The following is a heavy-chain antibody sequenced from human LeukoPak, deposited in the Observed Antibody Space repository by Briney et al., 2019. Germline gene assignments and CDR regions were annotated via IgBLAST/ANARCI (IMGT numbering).Heavy chain of an antibody. CDR1: GFTVSSNY. Sequence: GGSLRLSCAASGFTVSSNYMSWVRQAPGKGLEWVSVIYSGGSTYYADSVKGRFTISGDNSKKTLYLQMNSLRVEDTAVYYCARVSFRYYFDYWGQGTLVTVSS. CDR2: IYSGGST. D-gene: IGHD2-21*01. CDR3: ARVSFRYYFDY. J-gene: IGHJ4*02. V-gene: IGHV3-53*01.